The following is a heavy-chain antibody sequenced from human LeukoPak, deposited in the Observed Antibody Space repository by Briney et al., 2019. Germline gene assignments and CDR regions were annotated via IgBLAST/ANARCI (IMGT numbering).Heavy chain of an antibody. V-gene: IGHV4-59*06. J-gene: IGHJ4*02. Sequence: SETLSLTCTVSGGSISSYYWMWIRQHPGKGLEWIGYIYYSGSTYYNPSLKSRVTISVDTSKNQFSLKLSSVTAADTAVYYCARVRRWELPFFDYWGQGTLVTVSS. CDR2: IYYSGST. CDR1: GGSISSYY. CDR3: ARVRRWELPFFDY. D-gene: IGHD1-26*01.